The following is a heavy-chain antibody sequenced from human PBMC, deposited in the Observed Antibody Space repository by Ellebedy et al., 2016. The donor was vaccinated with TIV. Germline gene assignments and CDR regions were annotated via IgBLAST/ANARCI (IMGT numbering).Heavy chain of an antibody. CDR2: VYYSGST. J-gene: IGHJ5*02. CDR1: GGSISSSSYF. V-gene: IGHV4-39*07. Sequence: SETLSLXXTVSGGSISSSSYFWGWIRQPPGKGLEWVGTVYYSGSTYYNPSLQSRVTISVHTSRNQVSLKLRSVTAADTAVYYCARGRHSYGYEWLDTWGQGTLASVSS. CDR3: ARGRHSYGYEWLDT. D-gene: IGHD5-18*01.